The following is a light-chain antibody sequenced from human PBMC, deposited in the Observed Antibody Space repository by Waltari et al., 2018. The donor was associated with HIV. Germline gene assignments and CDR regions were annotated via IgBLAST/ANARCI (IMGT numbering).Light chain of an antibody. CDR1: SSDVGSYNY. Sequence: QSALTQPASVSGFPGQSITLSCTGSSSDVGSYNYVSWDQQHPGKAPKLLIYDVSKRPSGVSNRFSGSKSGNTASLTISGLQAEDEADYYCCSYAGSNTYLFGTGTEVTVL. J-gene: IGLJ1*01. CDR2: DVS. V-gene: IGLV2-23*02. CDR3: CSYAGSNTYL.